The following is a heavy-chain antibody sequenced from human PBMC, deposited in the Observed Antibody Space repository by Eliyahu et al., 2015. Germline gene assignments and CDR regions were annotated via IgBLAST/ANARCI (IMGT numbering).Heavy chain of an antibody. V-gene: IGHV4-61*02. CDR1: XXSISSGXYY. J-gene: IGHJ4*02. Sequence: QVQLQESGPGLVKPSQTLXLTCTVXXXSISSGXYYWSWIRQPAXKGLXWIGRIYTSGSTNYNPSLKSRVTISVDTSKNQFSLKLSSVTAADTAVYYCARGWKGGNFDYWGQGTLVTVSS. D-gene: IGHD1-1*01. CDR2: IYTSGST. CDR3: ARGWKGGNFDY.